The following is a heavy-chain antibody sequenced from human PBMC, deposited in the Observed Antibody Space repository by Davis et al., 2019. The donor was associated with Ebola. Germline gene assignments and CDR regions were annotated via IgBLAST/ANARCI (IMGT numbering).Heavy chain of an antibody. Sequence: PGGSLRLSCAASGFTFSTYAMSWVRQAPGKGLEWVSAISGSGDSTYYADSMKGRLTISRDNSKNTRYLQMNSLRDDDTAGYYCAKPREYGGGVGRYFDFWGRGTLVTVSS. V-gene: IGHV3-23*01. CDR3: AKPREYGGGVGRYFDF. CDR2: ISGSGDST. CDR1: GFTFSTYA. D-gene: IGHD4-23*01. J-gene: IGHJ2*01.